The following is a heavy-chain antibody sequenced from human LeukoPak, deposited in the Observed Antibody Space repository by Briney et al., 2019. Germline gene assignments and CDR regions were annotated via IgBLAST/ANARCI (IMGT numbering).Heavy chain of an antibody. V-gene: IGHV3-30*04. CDR3: ARIPPRGSGYSDY. D-gene: IGHD3-22*01. CDR2: ISYDGSNK. Sequence: PGGSLRLSCAASGFTFSSYAMHWVLQAPGKGLEWVAVISYDGSNKYYADSVKGRFTISRDNSKNTLYLQMNSLRAEDTAVYYCARIPPRGSGYSDYWGQGTLVTVSS. CDR1: GFTFSSYA. J-gene: IGHJ4*02.